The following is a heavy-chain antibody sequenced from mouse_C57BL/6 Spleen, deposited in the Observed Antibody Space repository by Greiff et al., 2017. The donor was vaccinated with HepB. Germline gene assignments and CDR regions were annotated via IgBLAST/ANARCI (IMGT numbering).Heavy chain of an antibody. V-gene: IGHV7-3*01. CDR1: GFTFTDYY. CDR3: ASSYYYGPFAY. Sequence: EVQLVESGGGLVQPGGSLSLSCAASGFTFTDYYMSWVRQPPGKALEWLGFIRNKANGYTTEYSATVKGRFTISRENSQSILYLQMNALRAEDSATYYCASSYYYGPFAYSGHGTTLTVSS. J-gene: IGHJ2*01. CDR2: IRNKANGYTT. D-gene: IGHD1-1*01.